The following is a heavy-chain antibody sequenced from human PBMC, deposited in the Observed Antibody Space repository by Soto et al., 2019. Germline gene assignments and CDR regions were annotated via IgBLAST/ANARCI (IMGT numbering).Heavy chain of an antibody. CDR3: ARDRVAFSSSQVNYYYYGMDV. CDR1: GYTFTSYY. J-gene: IGHJ6*02. Sequence: ASVKVSCKASGYTFTSYYMHWVRQAPGQGLEWMGIINPSGGSTSYAQKFQGRVTMTRDTSTSTVYMELSSLRSEDTAVYYCARDRVAFSSSQVNYYYYGMDVWGQETRVSVSS. D-gene: IGHD6-6*01. V-gene: IGHV1-46*01. CDR2: INPSGGST.